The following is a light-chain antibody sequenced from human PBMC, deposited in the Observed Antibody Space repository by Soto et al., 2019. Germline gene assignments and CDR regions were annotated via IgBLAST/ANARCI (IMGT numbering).Light chain of an antibody. V-gene: IGKV3-20*01. CDR1: QSVSSSY. Sequence: EIVLTQSPGTLSLSPGERATLSCRASQSVSSSYLAWYQQKPGQAPRLLIYGASSRATGIPDRFSGSGSGTDFTLTISRLEPEDFAVYYCQQYGSSPLTFGGGGKVDVK. CDR2: GAS. J-gene: IGKJ4*01. CDR3: QQYGSSPLT.